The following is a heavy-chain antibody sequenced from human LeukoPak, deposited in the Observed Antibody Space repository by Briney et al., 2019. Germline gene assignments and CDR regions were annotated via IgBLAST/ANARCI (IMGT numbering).Heavy chain of an antibody. Sequence: ASVKVSCKASGYTFSSYYIHWVRQAPGQGLEWMGVINPSGASTIYAQKFQGRVTMTRDMSTSTVYMELSSLRSEDTAVYYCARGGPAGDFIVVAPTNNAFDIWGQGTMVTVSS. V-gene: IGHV1-46*01. CDR3: ARGGPAGDFIVVAPTNNAFDI. CDR1: GYTFSSYY. D-gene: IGHD2-2*01. CDR2: INPSGAST. J-gene: IGHJ3*02.